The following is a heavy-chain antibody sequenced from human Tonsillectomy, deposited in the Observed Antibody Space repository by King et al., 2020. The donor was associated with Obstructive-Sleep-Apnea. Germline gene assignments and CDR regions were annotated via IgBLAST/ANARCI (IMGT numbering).Heavy chain of an antibody. Sequence: VQLVESGGGLVKPGGSLRLSCAASGFTFSSYGMNWVRQAPGKGLEWVSSITSSRYIYYADSVKGRFTISRDNAKSSLSLQMSSLRAEDTAVYYCASDLLYYSDSSDTIRDYWGQGTLVTVSS. CDR3: ASDLLYYSDSSDTIRDY. CDR1: GFTFSSYG. V-gene: IGHV3-21*01. D-gene: IGHD3-22*01. J-gene: IGHJ4*02. CDR2: ITSSRYI.